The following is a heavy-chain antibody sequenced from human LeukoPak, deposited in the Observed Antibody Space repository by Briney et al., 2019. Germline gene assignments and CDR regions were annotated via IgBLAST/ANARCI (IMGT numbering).Heavy chain of an antibody. V-gene: IGHV4-30-2*01. CDR1: GGSISSGGYY. CDR2: IYHSGST. Sequence: PSETLSLTCTVSGGSISSGGYYWSCIRQPPGKGLEWIGYIYHSGSTYYNPSLKSRVTISVDRSKNQFSLKLSSVTAADTAVYYCARAGIFSGCLGYWGQGTLVTVSS. J-gene: IGHJ4*02. D-gene: IGHD1-26*01. CDR3: ARAGIFSGCLGY.